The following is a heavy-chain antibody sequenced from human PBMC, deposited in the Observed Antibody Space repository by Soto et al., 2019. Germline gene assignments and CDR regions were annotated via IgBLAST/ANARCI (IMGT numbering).Heavy chain of an antibody. J-gene: IGHJ4*02. Sequence: GGSLRLSCSASGFSFSSYVMSWVRQAPGKGLERVSEISDSGGDTYYADSVKGRFTISRDNSKNTVSLQMNSLRAEDTAVYYCAKAGYSFFFDYWGQGALVTVSS. V-gene: IGHV3-23*01. D-gene: IGHD5-18*01. CDR1: GFSFSSYV. CDR2: ISDSGGDT. CDR3: AKAGYSFFFDY.